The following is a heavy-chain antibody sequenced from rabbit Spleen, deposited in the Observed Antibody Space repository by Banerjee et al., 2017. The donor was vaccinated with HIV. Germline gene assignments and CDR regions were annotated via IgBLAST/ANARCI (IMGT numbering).Heavy chain of an antibody. D-gene: IGHD8-1*01. V-gene: IGHV1S47*01. J-gene: IGHJ6*01. CDR2: IDTNDGDT. Sequence: QEQLEESGGGLVKPEGSLTLTCTVSGFSFSSNWICWVRQAPGKGLEWIACIDTNDGDTDYANWVNGRFSISRENAQNTVFLQMTSLTAADTATYFCARDGAGGSYFALWGPGTLVTVS. CDR1: GFSFSSNW. CDR3: ARDGAGGSYFAL.